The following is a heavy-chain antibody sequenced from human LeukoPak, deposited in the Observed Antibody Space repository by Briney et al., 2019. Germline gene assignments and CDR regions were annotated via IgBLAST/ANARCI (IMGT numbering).Heavy chain of an antibody. CDR3: AKDGYSSSMDV. J-gene: IGHJ6*03. V-gene: IGHV4-4*07. Sequence: SETLSLTCTVSGGSISSYYWSWIRQPAGKGLEWIGRIYTSGITNYNPSLKSRVTMSVDTSKKQLSLKLSSVTAADTAVYYCAKDGYSSSMDVWGKGTTVTVSS. D-gene: IGHD6-13*01. CDR1: GGSISSYY. CDR2: IYTSGIT.